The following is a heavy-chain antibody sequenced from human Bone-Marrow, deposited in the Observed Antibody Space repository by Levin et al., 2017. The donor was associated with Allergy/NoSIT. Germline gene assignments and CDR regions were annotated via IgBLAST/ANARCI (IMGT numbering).Heavy chain of an antibody. CDR2: LSWNGGII. Sequence: SLKISCEASGFTFDDYAMHWVRHAPGKGLEWVSGLSWNGGIIGYADSVKGRFTISRDNAKNSLYLQMNSLRPEDTALYYCVRDSSMTLIVVGAFDIWGHGTVVTVSS. J-gene: IGHJ3*02. V-gene: IGHV3-9*01. D-gene: IGHD3-22*01. CDR1: GFTFDDYA. CDR3: VRDSSMTLIVVGAFDI.